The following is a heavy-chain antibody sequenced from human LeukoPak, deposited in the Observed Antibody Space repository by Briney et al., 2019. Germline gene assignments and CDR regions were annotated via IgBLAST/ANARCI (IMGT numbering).Heavy chain of an antibody. D-gene: IGHD6-19*01. J-gene: IGHJ4*02. CDR3: ARADSSGWYPDY. CDR2: IIPIFGTA. Sequence: ASVKVSCKASGYTFTTYGISWVRQAPGQGLEWMGGIIPIFGTANYAQKFQGRVTITTDESTSTAYMELSSLRSEDTAVYYCARADSSGWYPDYWGQGTLVTVSS. CDR1: GYTFTTYG. V-gene: IGHV1-69*05.